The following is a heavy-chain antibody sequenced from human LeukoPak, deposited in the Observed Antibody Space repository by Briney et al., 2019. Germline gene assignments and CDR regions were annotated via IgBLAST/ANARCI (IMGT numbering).Heavy chain of an antibody. J-gene: IGHJ4*02. V-gene: IGHV1-24*01. D-gene: IGHD3-16*01. CDR1: GYTLTELS. CDR3: ATDLTTFGGVIFDY. CDR2: FDPEDGET. Sequence: ASVKVSCTVSGYTLTELSMHWVRQAPGKGLEWMGGFDPEDGETIYAQKFQGRVTMTEDTPTDTAYMELSSLRSEDTAVYYCATDLTTFGGVIFDYWGQGTLVTVSS.